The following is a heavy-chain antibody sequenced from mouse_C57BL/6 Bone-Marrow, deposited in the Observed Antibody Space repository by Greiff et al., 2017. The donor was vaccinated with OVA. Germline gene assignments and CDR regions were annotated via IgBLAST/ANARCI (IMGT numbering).Heavy chain of an antibody. Sequence: QVQLKQSGPGLVQPSQSLSITCTVSGFSLTSYGVHWVRQPPGKGLEWLGVIWSGGSTDYNAAFISRLSISKDNSKSQVFFKMNSLQADDTAIYYCAKTGFITTVVATLDWYFDVWGTGTTVTVYS. CDR1: GFSLTSYG. CDR2: IWSGGST. V-gene: IGHV2-4*01. J-gene: IGHJ1*03. CDR3: AKTGFITTVVATLDWYFDV. D-gene: IGHD1-1*01.